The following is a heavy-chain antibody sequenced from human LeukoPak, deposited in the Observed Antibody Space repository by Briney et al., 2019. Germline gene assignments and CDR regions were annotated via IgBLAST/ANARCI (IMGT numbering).Heavy chain of an antibody. CDR3: RSYYYDSSAEPIGY. CDR2: ISRSGDTM. V-gene: IGHV3-48*01. J-gene: IGHJ4*02. CDR1: GFAFGNYA. Sequence: PGGSLRLSCAASGFAFGNYAMHWVRQAPGKGLQWVAYISRSGDTMYYADSVKGRFAISRDNAKNSLSLQMHSLRAEDTAVYYCRSYYYDSSAEPIGYWGQGTLVTVSS. D-gene: IGHD3-22*01.